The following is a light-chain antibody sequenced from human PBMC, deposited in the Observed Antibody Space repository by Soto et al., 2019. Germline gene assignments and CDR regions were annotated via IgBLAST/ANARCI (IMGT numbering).Light chain of an antibody. CDR1: SGSIASNY. CDR3: QSYDSSNQGV. CDR2: EDN. Sequence: NFMLTQPHSVSESPGKTVTISCTRSSGSIASNYVQWYQQRPGSSPTIVIYEDNQRPSGVPDRFSGSIDSSSNSASLIISGLKTEDEADYYCQSYDSSNQGVFGGGTKLTVL. V-gene: IGLV6-57*01. J-gene: IGLJ2*01.